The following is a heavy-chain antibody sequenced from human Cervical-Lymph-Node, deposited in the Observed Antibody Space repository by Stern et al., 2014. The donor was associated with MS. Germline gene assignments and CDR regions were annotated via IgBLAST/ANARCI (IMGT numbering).Heavy chain of an antibody. Sequence: VQLVESGGGVVQPGRSLRLSCAASGFTFSTYGMHWVRQAPGKGLEWVAIIWYDGTNQYYADSVKGRFTISRDNSKNTLYLQMNSLRAEDTAVYYCARDDHFSRCPFDLWGQGTLVTVTS. J-gene: IGHJ4*02. V-gene: IGHV3-33*01. CDR1: GFTFSTYG. CDR3: ARDDHFSRCPFDL. CDR2: IWYDGTNQ. D-gene: IGHD1-14*01.